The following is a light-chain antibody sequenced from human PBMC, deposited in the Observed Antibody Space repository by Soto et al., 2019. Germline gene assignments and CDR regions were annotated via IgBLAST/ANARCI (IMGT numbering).Light chain of an antibody. V-gene: IGKV1-5*01. CDR1: QTISFW. CDR2: DAS. CDR3: QQYDSFWWT. J-gene: IGKJ1*01. Sequence: DIQMTQSPSTLSASVGDSVTITWRASQTISFWLAWYQQKPGKAPKLLIYDASSLQSGVPSRLRGSGSGAELTLTISSMKTDDFETYYCQQYDSFWWTFGQGTKVDIK.